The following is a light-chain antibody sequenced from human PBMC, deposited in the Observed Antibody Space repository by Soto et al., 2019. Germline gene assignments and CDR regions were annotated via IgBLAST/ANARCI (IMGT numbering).Light chain of an antibody. CDR1: SSDVGAYTF. Sequence: QSVLTQPASVSGSPGQSITISCTGTSSDVGAYTFVSWYQQHPDKVPKLMIFDVSRRPSGVSDRFSGSKSGNTASLTISGLHPDDDPDYYFSSYTSSSPHVFATGTKLTLL. V-gene: IGLV2-14*03. J-gene: IGLJ1*01. CDR3: SSYTSSSPHV. CDR2: DVS.